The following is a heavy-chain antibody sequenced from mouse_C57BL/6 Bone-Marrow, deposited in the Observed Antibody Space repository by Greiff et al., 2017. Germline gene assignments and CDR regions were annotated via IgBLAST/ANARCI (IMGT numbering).Heavy chain of an antibody. J-gene: IGHJ1*03. CDR1: CYTFTSSW. Sequence: VQLQQPGAELVMPGASVKLSCKASCYTFTSSWMHWVKQRPAQGLEWIGEIDPSDSYTNYNQKFKGKSTLTVDKSSSTAYMQLISLTSEDSAVYYCARLIYYYGSKYFDVWGTGTTVTVSS. D-gene: IGHD1-1*01. CDR2: IDPSDSYT. CDR3: ARLIYYYGSKYFDV. V-gene: IGHV1-69*01.